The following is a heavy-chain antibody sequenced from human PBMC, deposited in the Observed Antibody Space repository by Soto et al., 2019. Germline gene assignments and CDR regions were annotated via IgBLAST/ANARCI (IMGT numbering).Heavy chain of an antibody. D-gene: IGHD3-22*01. J-gene: IGHJ5*02. V-gene: IGHV4-39*01. CDR3: SIRPYYYDSSGYHLSWFDP. CDR1: GGSISSSSYY. Sequence: SETLSLTCTVSGGSISSSSYYWGWIRQPPGKGLEWIGSIYYSGSTYYNTSLKSRVTISVDTSKNQFSLKLSSVTAADTAVYYFSIRPYYYDSSGYHLSWFDPWGQGTLVTVSS. CDR2: IYYSGST.